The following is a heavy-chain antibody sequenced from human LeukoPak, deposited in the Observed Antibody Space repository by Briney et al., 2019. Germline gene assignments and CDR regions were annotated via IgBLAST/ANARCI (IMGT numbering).Heavy chain of an antibody. D-gene: IGHD3-22*01. CDR1: GGSFSGYY. J-gene: IGHJ5*02. V-gene: IGHV4-34*01. CDR3: ARAPYDSSGYYYARKGGWFDP. CDR2: INHSGST. Sequence: PSETLSLTCAVYGGSFSGYYWSWIRQPPGKGLEWIGEINHSGSTNYNPSLKSRVTISVDTSKNQFSLKLSSVTAADTAAYYCARAPYDSSGYYYARKGGWFDPWGQGTLVTVSS.